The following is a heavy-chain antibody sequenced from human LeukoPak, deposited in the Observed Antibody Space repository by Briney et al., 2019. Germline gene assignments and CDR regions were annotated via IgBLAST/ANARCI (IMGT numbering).Heavy chain of an antibody. V-gene: IGHV4-39*01. J-gene: IGHJ4*02. CDR2: IYYSGST. CDR3: ARHPSSYSSSWYYFDY. D-gene: IGHD6-13*01. CDR1: GGSISSYY. Sequence: SETLSLTCTVSGGSISSYYWSWIRQPPGKGLEWIGSIYYSGSTYYNPSLKSRVTISVDTSKNQFSLKLSSVTAADTAVYYCARHPSSYSSSWYYFDYWGQGTLVTVSS.